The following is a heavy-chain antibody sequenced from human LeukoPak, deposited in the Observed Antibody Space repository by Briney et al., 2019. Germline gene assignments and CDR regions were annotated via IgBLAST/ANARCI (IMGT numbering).Heavy chain of an antibody. CDR3: ARDTGWFSFDI. CDR2: IYYSGST. Sequence: SETLSLTCTVSGGSISSGSYYWGCIRQPPGKGLEWIGTIYYSGSTYYNPSLKSRVTISVDRSKNQFSLKLSSVTAADTAVYYCARDTGWFSFDIWGQGTMVTVSS. CDR1: GGSISSGSYY. D-gene: IGHD2-15*01. J-gene: IGHJ3*02. V-gene: IGHV4-39*07.